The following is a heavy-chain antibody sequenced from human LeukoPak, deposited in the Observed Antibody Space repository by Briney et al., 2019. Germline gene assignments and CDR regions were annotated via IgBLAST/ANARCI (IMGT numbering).Heavy chain of an antibody. CDR1: GFTFSSYS. V-gene: IGHV3-21*01. CDR2: ISSSSSYI. Sequence: GGSLRLSCAASGFTFSSYSMNWVRQAPGKGLEWVSSISSSSSYIYYADSVKGRFTISRDNAKNSLYLQMNSLRAEDTAVYYCARDEAITMIVVATPSNPDYWGQGTLVTVSS. CDR3: ARDEAITMIVVATPSNPDY. J-gene: IGHJ4*02. D-gene: IGHD3-22*01.